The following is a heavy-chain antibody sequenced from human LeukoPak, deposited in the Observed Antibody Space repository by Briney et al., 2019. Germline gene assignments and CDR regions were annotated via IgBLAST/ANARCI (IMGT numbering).Heavy chain of an antibody. V-gene: IGHV1-2*06. J-gene: IGHJ4*02. CDR1: GYTFTSYG. Sequence: ASVKVSCKASGYTFTSYGISWVRQAPGQGLEWMGRINPNSGGTNYAQKFQGRVTMTRDTSISTAYMELSRLRSDDTAVYYCARDTDSVSLRYFDWLLRVWGQGTLVTVSS. D-gene: IGHD3-9*01. CDR3: ARDTDSVSLRYFDWLLRV. CDR2: INPNSGGT.